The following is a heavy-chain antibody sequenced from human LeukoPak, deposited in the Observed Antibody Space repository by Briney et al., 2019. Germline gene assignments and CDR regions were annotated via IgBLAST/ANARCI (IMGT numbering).Heavy chain of an antibody. CDR1: GFTVSDNY. CDR2: ISGSGGST. CDR3: AKAPIAVAGTHFDY. D-gene: IGHD6-19*01. Sequence: GGSLRLSCAASGFTVSDNYMSWVRQAPGKGLEWVSAISGSGGSTYYADSVKGRFTISRDNSKNTLYLQMNSLRAEDTAVYYCAKAPIAVAGTHFDYWGQGTLVTVSS. J-gene: IGHJ4*02. V-gene: IGHV3-23*01.